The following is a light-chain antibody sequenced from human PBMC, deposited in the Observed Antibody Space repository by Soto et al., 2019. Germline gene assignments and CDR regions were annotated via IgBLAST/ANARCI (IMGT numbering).Light chain of an antibody. Sequence: EIVMTQSPGTLSLSPGERATISCRASQVIGSRYLAWYHQKSGQAPRLLIYGASSRATGTPDRFSGSGSGTDFTLTISRLESEDFAVYYCQQFGSSPPLTFGHGTKVEIK. J-gene: IGKJ2*01. CDR1: QVIGSRY. V-gene: IGKV3-20*01. CDR2: GAS. CDR3: QQFGSSPPLT.